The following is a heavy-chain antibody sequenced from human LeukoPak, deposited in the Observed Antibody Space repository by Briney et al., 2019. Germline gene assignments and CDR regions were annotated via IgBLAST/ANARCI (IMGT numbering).Heavy chain of an antibody. D-gene: IGHD3-10*01. CDR2: INPNSGGT. V-gene: IGHV1-2*06. Sequence: ASVKVSCKASGYTFTGYYMHWVRQAPGQGLEWMGRINPNSGGTNYAQKFQGRVTMTRGTSISTAYMELSRLRSDDTAVYYCARDYYGSGSYSSWYFDYWGHGTLVTVSS. CDR3: ARDYYGSGSYSSWYFDY. J-gene: IGHJ4*01. CDR1: GYTFTGYY.